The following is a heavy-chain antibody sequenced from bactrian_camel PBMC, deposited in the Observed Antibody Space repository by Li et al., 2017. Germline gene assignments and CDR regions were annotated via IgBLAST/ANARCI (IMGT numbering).Heavy chain of an antibody. CDR1: GFTFRTST. J-gene: IGHJ4*01. V-gene: IGHV3S40*01. Sequence: VQLVETGGGSVQSGVSLRLSCAASGFTFRTSTMSWVRQAPGKGLEWVSASLSGDGAAKYADSVKGRFAISRDYANNTMYLQMNALKPEDTAMYYCAADTSARRCWIRKEFNVYGQGTQVTVS. CDR2: SLSGDGAA. D-gene: IGHD1*01.